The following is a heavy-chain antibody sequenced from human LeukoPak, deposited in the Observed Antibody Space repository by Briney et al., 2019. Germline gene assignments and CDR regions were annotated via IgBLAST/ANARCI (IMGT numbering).Heavy chain of an antibody. D-gene: IGHD2-21*02. J-gene: IGHJ5*02. Sequence: SQTLSLTCAISGDSVSSNSAAWNWIRQSPSRGLEWLGRTYYRSKWYNDYAVPVKSRITINPDTSKNQFSLQLNSVTPEDTAVYYCARALVTPTPGGNWFDPWGQGTLVTVSS. CDR1: GDSVSSNSAA. CDR2: TYYRSKWYN. CDR3: ARALVTPTPGGNWFDP. V-gene: IGHV6-1*01.